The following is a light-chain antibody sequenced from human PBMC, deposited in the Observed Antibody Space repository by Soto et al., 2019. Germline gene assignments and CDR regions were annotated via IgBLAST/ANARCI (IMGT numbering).Light chain of an antibody. V-gene: IGKV3-11*01. J-gene: IGKJ5*01. Sequence: EIVLTQSPSTLSLSTGARATLACRASQSVSSYFAWYQQKPGQAPRLLIYDASNRATGIPARFSGSGSGTDFTLTISSLEPEDFAVYYCQQRSNWHPITFGQGTRLEIK. CDR2: DAS. CDR1: QSVSSY. CDR3: QQRSNWHPIT.